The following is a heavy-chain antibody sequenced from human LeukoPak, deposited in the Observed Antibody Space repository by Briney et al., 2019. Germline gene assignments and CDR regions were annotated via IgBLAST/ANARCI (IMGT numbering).Heavy chain of an antibody. CDR1: GFTFSDYW. V-gene: IGHV3-74*01. J-gene: IGHJ4*02. CDR3: AKDPVDATPIDY. CDR2: INPDGSDT. D-gene: IGHD2-15*01. Sequence: GGSLRLSCAASGFTFSDYWMHWVRPVPGKGLVWVSYINPDGSDTNYADSVKGRFTISRDNAKNRLYLQMSGLRAEDTAVYYCAKDPVDATPIDYWGQGTLVTVSS.